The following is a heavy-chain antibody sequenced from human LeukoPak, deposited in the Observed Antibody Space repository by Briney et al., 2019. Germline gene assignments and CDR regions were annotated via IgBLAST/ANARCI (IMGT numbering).Heavy chain of an antibody. Sequence: SVKVSCKASGGTFSSYAISWVRQAPGRGLEWMGRIIPIFGTANYAQKFQGRVTITTDESTSTAYMELSSLRSEDTAVYYCARASYYDSSGYNYWGQGTLVTVSS. V-gene: IGHV1-69*05. CDR2: IIPIFGTA. J-gene: IGHJ4*02. D-gene: IGHD3-22*01. CDR3: ARASYYDSSGYNY. CDR1: GGTFSSYA.